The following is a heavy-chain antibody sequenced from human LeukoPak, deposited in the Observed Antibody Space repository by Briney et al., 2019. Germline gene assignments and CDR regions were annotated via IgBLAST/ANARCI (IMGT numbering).Heavy chain of an antibody. CDR1: GYSISSGYY. J-gene: IGHJ5*02. V-gene: IGHV4-38-2*02. CDR3: ARDPFLISNYYDSSGPFDP. Sequence: TSETLSLTCTVSGYSISSGYYWGWIRQPPGKGLEWIGSIYHSGSTYYNPSLKSRVTISVDTSKNQFSLKLSSVTAADTAVYYCARDPFLISNYYDSSGPFDPWGQGTLVTVSS. CDR2: IYHSGST. D-gene: IGHD3-22*01.